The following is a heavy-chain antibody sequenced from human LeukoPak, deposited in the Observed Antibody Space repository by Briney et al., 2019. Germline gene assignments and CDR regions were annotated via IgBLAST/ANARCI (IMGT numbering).Heavy chain of an antibody. CDR1: GYTFTGYY. Sequence: ASVKVSCKASGYTFTGYYMHWVRQAPGQGLEWMGWISAYNGNTNYAQKLQGRVTMTTDTSTSTAYMVLRSLRSDDTAVYYCARDSIVGATTHFDYWGQGTLVTVSS. D-gene: IGHD1-26*01. V-gene: IGHV1-18*04. J-gene: IGHJ4*02. CDR2: ISAYNGNT. CDR3: ARDSIVGATTHFDY.